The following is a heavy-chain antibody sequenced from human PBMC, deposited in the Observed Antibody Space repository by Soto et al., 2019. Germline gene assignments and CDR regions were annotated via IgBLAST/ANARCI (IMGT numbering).Heavy chain of an antibody. V-gene: IGHV3-23*01. CDR2: ISADGTRT. CDR3: AQNFDY. CDR1: GFTFSRYS. J-gene: IGHJ4*02. Sequence: GGSLRLSCSASGFTFSRYSMTWVRQGPEKGLEWVSEISADGTRTYYADFVKGRFTVSRDNSKNTLYLQMNSLRAEDTAVYYCAQNFDYWGQGTLVTVSS.